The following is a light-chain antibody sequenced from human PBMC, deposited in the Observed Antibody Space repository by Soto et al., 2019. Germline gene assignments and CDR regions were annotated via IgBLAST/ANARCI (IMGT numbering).Light chain of an antibody. CDR3: QQSDSTPET. V-gene: IGKV1-39*01. CDR2: ATS. Sequence: DIQMTQSPSSLSASVGDRVTITCRASQTISSYLNWYQQEPGKAPKLLIYATSNLQSGVPSGFSGSGSGTDFSLTISSLQPEDFATYYCQQSDSTPETFGQGTKVEIK. J-gene: IGKJ1*01. CDR1: QTISSY.